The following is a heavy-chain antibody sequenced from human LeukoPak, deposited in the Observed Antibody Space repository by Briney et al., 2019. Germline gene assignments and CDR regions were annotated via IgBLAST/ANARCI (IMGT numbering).Heavy chain of an antibody. CDR1: GGSFSGYY. CDR2: INHSGST. J-gene: IGHJ4*02. Sequence: SETLSLTCAVYGGSFSGYYWSWIRQPPGKGLEWIGEINHSGSTNYNPSLKSRVTISVDTSKNQFFLKLSSVTAADTAVYYCATRGFWATNRFDYWGQGTLVTVSS. CDR3: ATRGFWATNRFDY. D-gene: IGHD3-3*01. V-gene: IGHV4-34*01.